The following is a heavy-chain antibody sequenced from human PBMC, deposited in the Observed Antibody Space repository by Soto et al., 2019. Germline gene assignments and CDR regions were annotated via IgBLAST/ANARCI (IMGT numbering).Heavy chain of an antibody. V-gene: IGHV4-31*03. D-gene: IGHD6-13*01. CDR3: ERAGYSSSWYSVDY. J-gene: IGHJ4*02. CDR2: IYYSGST. CDR1: GGSISSGGYY. Sequence: SETLSLTCTVSGGSISSGGYYWSWIRQHPGKGLEWIGYIYYSGSTYYNPSLKSRVTISVDTSKNQFSLKLSSVTAADTAVYYCERAGYSSSWYSVDYWGQGTPVTVSS.